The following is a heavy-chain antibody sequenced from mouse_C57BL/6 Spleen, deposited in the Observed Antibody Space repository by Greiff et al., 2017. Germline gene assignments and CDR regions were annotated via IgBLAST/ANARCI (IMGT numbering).Heavy chain of an antibody. CDR3: ARLYGNYGWFAY. D-gene: IGHD2-1*01. V-gene: IGHV5-17*01. CDR2: ISSGSSTI. Sequence: EVKLQESGGGLVKPGGSLKLSCAASGFTFSDYGMHWVRQAPEKGLEWVAYISSGSSTIYYADTVKGRFTISRDNAKNTLFLQMTSLRSEDTAMYYCARLYGNYGWFAYWGQGTLVTVSA. J-gene: IGHJ3*01. CDR1: GFTFSDYG.